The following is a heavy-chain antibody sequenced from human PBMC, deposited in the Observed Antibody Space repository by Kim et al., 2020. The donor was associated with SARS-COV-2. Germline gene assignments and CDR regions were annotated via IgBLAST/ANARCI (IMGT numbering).Heavy chain of an antibody. D-gene: IGHD5-12*01. J-gene: IGHJ4*02. CDR2: ISTYNDDR. V-gene: IGHV1-18*01. CDR1: GYTFSNYG. Sequence: APVKVSCKASGYTFSNYGITWVRQAPGQGLEWMGWISTYNDDRKYAQRLQDRVTMTTDTSTSTAYMEMRSLRSDDTAVYYCARDRGYSGYDSGAVDWGQGTLVIVSS. CDR3: ARDRGYSGYDSGAVD.